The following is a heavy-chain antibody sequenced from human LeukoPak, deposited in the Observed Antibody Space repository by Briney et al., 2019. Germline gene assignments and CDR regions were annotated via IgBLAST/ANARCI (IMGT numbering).Heavy chain of an antibody. CDR3: VMYSSSSLGNVKNY. Sequence: SETLSLTCTVSGGSISSYYWSWIRQPPGKGLEWIGYIYYSGSTNYNPSLKSRVTISVDTSKNQFSLKLSSVTAADTAVYYCVMYSSSSLGNVKNYWGQGTLVTVSS. CDR2: IYYSGST. D-gene: IGHD6-6*01. V-gene: IGHV4-59*01. J-gene: IGHJ4*02. CDR1: GGSISSYY.